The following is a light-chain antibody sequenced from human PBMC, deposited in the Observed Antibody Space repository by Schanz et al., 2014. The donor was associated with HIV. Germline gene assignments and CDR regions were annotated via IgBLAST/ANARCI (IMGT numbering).Light chain of an antibody. CDR2: WSS. CDR1: QSLLHPSDNQHH. V-gene: IGKV4-1*01. CDR3: LKYNSAPWT. J-gene: IGKJ1*01. Sequence: DIVMTQSPDSLAVSLGERATISCKSSQSLLHPSDNQHHLGWYQQKTGQPPTLLIYWSSTRESGVPDRFSGSGSGTDFTLTISSLQPEDVATYYCLKYNSAPWTFGQGTKVEIK.